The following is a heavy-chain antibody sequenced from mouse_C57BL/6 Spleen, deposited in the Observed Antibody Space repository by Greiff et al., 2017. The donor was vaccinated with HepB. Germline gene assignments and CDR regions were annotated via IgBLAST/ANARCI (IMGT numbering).Heavy chain of an antibody. J-gene: IGHJ3*01. D-gene: IGHD2-3*01. V-gene: IGHV5-17*01. CDR3: ARNGYYEFAY. CDR1: GFTFSDYG. Sequence: DVKLVESGGGLVKPGGSLKLSCAASGFTFSDYGMHWVRQAPEKGLEWVAYISSGSSTIYYADTVKGRFTISRDNAKNTQFLQMTSLRSEDTAMYYCARNGYYEFAYWGQGTLVTVSA. CDR2: ISSGSSTI.